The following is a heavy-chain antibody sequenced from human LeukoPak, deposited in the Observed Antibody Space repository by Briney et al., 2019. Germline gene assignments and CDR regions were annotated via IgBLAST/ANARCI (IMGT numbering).Heavy chain of an antibody. CDR2: IDPNSGGT. D-gene: IGHD1-26*01. CDR3: ATVPIIVGATILDY. J-gene: IGHJ4*02. CDR1: GYTFTGYY. Sequence: GASVKVSCKASGYTFTGYYMHWVRQAPGQGLEWMGRIDPNSGGTNYAQKFQGRVTMTRDTSISTAYMELSRLRSDDTAVYYCATVPIIVGATILDYWGQGTLVTVSS. V-gene: IGHV1-2*06.